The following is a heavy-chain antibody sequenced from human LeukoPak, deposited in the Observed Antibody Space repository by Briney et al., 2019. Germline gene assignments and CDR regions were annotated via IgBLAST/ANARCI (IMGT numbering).Heavy chain of an antibody. V-gene: IGHV4-34*01. CDR1: GGSFSGYY. Sequence: PSETLSLTCAVYGGSFSGYYWSWIRQPPGKGLEWIGEINHSGSTNYNPSLKSRVTISVDTSKNQFSLKLSSVTAADTAVYYCARGRYYDFWSGWANNWFDPWGQGILVTVSS. D-gene: IGHD3-3*01. J-gene: IGHJ5*02. CDR3: ARGRYYDFWSGWANNWFDP. CDR2: INHSGST.